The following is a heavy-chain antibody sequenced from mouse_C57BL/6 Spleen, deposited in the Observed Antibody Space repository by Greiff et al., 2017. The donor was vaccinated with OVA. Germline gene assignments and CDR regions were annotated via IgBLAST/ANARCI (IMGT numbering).Heavy chain of an antibody. J-gene: IGHJ3*01. CDR2: ISNGGGST. V-gene: IGHV5-12*01. Sequence: EVKLQESGGGLVQPGGSLKLSCAASGFTFSDYYMYWVRQTPEKRLEWVAYISNGGGSTYYPDTVKGRFTISRDNAKNTLYLQMSRLKSEDTAMYYCAREGGRAYWGQGTLVTVSA. CDR1: GFTFSDYY. D-gene: IGHD1-1*01. CDR3: AREGGRAY.